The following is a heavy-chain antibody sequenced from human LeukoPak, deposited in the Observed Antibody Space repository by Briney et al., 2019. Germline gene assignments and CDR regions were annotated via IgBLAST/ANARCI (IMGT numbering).Heavy chain of an antibody. CDR3: GGVVVPAAIRGYYYYMDV. D-gene: IGHD2-2*01. J-gene: IGHJ6*03. CDR2: IIPIFGTA. Sequence: SVKVSCKASGGTFSSYAIIWVRQAPGQGLEWMGGIIPIFGTANYAQKFQGRVTITTDESTSTAYMELSGLRSEDTAVYYCGGVVVPAAIRGYYYYMDVWGKGTTVTVSS. CDR1: GGTFSSYA. V-gene: IGHV1-69*05.